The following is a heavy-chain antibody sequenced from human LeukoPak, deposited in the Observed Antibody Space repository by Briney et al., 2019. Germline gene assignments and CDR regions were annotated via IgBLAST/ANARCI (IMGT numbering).Heavy chain of an antibody. CDR1: GFTFSSYA. CDR2: ISYDGSNK. D-gene: IGHD6-19*01. Sequence: PGRSLGLSCAASGFTFSSYAMHWVRQAPGKGLEWVAVISYDGSNKYYADSVKGRFTISRDNSKNTLYLQMNSLRAEDTAVYYCSIAVQGWGQGTLVTVSS. V-gene: IGHV3-30-3*01. CDR3: SIAVQG. J-gene: IGHJ4*02.